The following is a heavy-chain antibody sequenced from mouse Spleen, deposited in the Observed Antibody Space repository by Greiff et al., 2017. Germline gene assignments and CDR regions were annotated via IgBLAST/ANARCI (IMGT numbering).Heavy chain of an antibody. CDR2: IHPNSGST. V-gene: IGHV1-64*01. Sequence: QVQLQQSGAELVKPGASVKLSCKASGYTFTSYWMHWVKQRPGQGLEWIGMIHPNSGSTNYNEKFKSKATLTVDKSSSTAYMQLSSLTSEDSAVYYCARDITTVVATRYFDYWGQGTTLTVSS. D-gene: IGHD1-1*01. CDR1: GYTFTSYW. J-gene: IGHJ2*01. CDR3: ARDITTVVATRYFDY.